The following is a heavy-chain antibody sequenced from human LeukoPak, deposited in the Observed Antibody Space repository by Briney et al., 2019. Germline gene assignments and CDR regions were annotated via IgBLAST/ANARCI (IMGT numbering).Heavy chain of an antibody. CDR1: GFTFSTYA. CDR3: ARGRGSGWPFDY. Sequence: PGRSLRLSCAASGFTFSTYAMSWVHQAPGRGLEWVSVIYSGGSKYYADSVKGRFTISRDSSKNTLYLQMYSLRAEDTAVYYCARGRGSGWPFDYWGQGTLVTVSA. D-gene: IGHD6-19*01. J-gene: IGHJ4*02. CDR2: IYSGGSK. V-gene: IGHV3-66*01.